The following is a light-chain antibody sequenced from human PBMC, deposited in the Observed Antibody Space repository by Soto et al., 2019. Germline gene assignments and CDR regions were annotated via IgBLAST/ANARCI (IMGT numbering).Light chain of an antibody. CDR1: RSLDSGQ. CDR3: QYYGNSRIT. V-gene: IGKV3-20*01. Sequence: EIVLTQSPGTLSLSPGESATLSCRASRSLDSGQLAWYQQKVGRAPRLLIHDAFMRATGIPDRFSGSGSGTDFTLTINRLEPEDFGVYYCQYYGNSRITFGQGTRLEIK. J-gene: IGKJ5*01. CDR2: DAF.